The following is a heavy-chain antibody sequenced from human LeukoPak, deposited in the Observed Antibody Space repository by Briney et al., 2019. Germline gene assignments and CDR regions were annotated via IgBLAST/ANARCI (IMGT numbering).Heavy chain of an antibody. CDR2: INHSGST. J-gene: IGHJ6*04. D-gene: IGHD3-10*01. CDR3: ARDRLLWFGGSYYNGMDV. CDR1: GGSFSGYY. Sequence: SETLSLTCAVYGGSFSGYYWRGIRQPPGKGLEWIGEINHSGSTNYNPSLKSRVTISVDTSKNQFFLKLSSVTAADTAVYYCARDRLLWFGGSYYNGMDVWGKGTTVTVSS. V-gene: IGHV4-34*01.